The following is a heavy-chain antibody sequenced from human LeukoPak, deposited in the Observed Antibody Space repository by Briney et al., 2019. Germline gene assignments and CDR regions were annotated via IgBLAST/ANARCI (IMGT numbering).Heavy chain of an antibody. D-gene: IGHD3-9*01. CDR3: ATGYDTLTGYYSHQY. CDR2: ISSSSNYI. V-gene: IGHV3-21*01. J-gene: IGHJ4*02. CDR1: AFTLRIDY. Sequence: PGGSLRLSCAPSAFTLRIDYMSCVRQAPGKGLEWVSSISSSSNYIYYADSVKGRFTISRDNAKNSLYLQMNSLRADDTAVYYCATGYDTLTGYYSHQYCGQGTLVTVSS.